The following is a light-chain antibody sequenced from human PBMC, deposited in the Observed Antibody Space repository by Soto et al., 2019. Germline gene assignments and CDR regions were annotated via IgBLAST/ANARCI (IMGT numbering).Light chain of an antibody. CDR1: QSVSRW. CDR3: PEYDSYSLT. Sequence: DIQMTQSPSPLSASVGDRLTITCRARQSVSRWLAWYQQKPGRAPKLLIYEASSLESGVPSRFSCSGSGSEFTLTVSSLQPDDFATYYCPEYDSYSLTFGEGTKVEIK. V-gene: IGKV1-5*03. CDR2: EAS. J-gene: IGKJ1*01.